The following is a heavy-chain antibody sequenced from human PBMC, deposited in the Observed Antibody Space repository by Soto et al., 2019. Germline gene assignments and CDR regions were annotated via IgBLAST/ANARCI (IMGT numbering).Heavy chain of an antibody. V-gene: IGHV4-30-2*02. Sequence: SETLSLTCAVSGGSISSGGHSWSWIRQPPGKGLEWIGYIYHSGSTYYNPSLKSRVTISMDTSKRQFSLKLNSVTTADTAVYYCVRGDYGSGTYYPKFDYWGQGILVTVSS. CDR2: IYHSGST. CDR3: VRGDYGSGTYYPKFDY. D-gene: IGHD3-10*01. CDR1: GGSISSGGHS. J-gene: IGHJ4*02.